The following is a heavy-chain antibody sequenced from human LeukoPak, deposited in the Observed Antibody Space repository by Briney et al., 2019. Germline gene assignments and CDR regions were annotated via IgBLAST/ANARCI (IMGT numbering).Heavy chain of an antibody. J-gene: IGHJ3*02. D-gene: IGHD4-23*01. CDR1: GFTFSIHG. CDR2: ISPGGEIP. CDR3: ARDGSYGGNSGAFDI. V-gene: IGHV3-23*01. Sequence: GGSLRLSRAASGFTFSIHGMNWVRQAPGKGLEWVSGISPGGEIPYYADSVKGRFTISRDDSKDTVSLQMNSLRAEDTAVYYCARDGSYGGNSGAFDIWGQGTMVTVSS.